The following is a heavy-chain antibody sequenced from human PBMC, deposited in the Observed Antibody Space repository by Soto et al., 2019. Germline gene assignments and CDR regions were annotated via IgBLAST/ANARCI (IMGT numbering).Heavy chain of an antibody. V-gene: IGHV3-74*01. J-gene: IGHJ4*02. D-gene: IGHD3-22*01. CDR2: IDSDGTST. Sequence: GGSLRLSCAASGFTLSHNWMHWVRQGPGKGLEWVSRIDSDGTSTTYADSVKGRFTISRDNAKDTLYLQMNSLRAEDTAVYYCARFGTYYDSSGFAYWGQGTLVTVSS. CDR1: GFTLSHNW. CDR3: ARFGTYYDSSGFAY.